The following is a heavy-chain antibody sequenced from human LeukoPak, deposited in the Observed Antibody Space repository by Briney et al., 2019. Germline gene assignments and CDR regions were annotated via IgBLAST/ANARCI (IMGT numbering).Heavy chain of an antibody. Sequence: PGGSLRLSCAASGFTVSSNYMSWVRQAPGKGLEWVSVIYSGGSTYYADSVKGRFTISRDNSKNTLYLQMNSLRAEDTAVYYCARGKGYYDSRLDYWGQGTLVTVPS. V-gene: IGHV3-66*01. CDR1: GFTVSSNY. J-gene: IGHJ4*02. CDR3: ARGKGYYDSRLDY. D-gene: IGHD3-22*01. CDR2: IYSGGST.